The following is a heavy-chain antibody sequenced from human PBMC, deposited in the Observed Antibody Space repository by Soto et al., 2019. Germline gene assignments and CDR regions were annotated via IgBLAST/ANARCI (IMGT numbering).Heavy chain of an antibody. CDR3: ASGAGYSSGWYRNFQH. Sequence: ASVKVSCKASGYTFTSYAMHWVRQAPGQRLEWMGWINAGNGNTKYSQKFQGRVTITRDTSASTAYMELSSLRSEDTAVYYCASGAGYSSGWYRNFQHWGQGTLVTVSS. CDR2: INAGNGNT. CDR1: GYTFTSYA. J-gene: IGHJ1*01. D-gene: IGHD6-19*01. V-gene: IGHV1-3*01.